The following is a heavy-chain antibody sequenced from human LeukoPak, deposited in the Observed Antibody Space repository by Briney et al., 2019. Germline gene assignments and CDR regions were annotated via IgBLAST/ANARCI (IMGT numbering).Heavy chain of an antibody. D-gene: IGHD3-3*01. V-gene: IGHV3-53*01. J-gene: IGHJ6*02. CDR2: IYSGGST. CDR3: ARRQYYDFWSGYLGRMDV. CDR1: GFTVSSNY. Sequence: PGGSLRLSCAASGFTVSSNYMSWVRQAPGKGLEWVSVIYSGGSTYYADSVKGRFTISRDNSKNTLYLQMNSLRAEDTAVYYCARRQYYDFWSGYLGRMDVWGQGTTVTVSS.